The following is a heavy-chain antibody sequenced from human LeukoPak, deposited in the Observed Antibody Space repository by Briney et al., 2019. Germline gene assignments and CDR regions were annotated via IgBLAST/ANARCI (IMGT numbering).Heavy chain of an antibody. CDR3: ARDDSGYYYDSSGYHTGY. J-gene: IGHJ4*02. D-gene: IGHD3-22*01. CDR2: ISSSSSYI. Sequence: PGGSLRLSCVASGFTFSSYWMCWVRQAPGKGLEWVSSISSSSSYIYYADSVKGRFTISRDNAKNSLYLQMNSLRAEDTAVYYCARDDSGYYYDSSGYHTGYWGQGTLVTVSS. V-gene: IGHV3-21*01. CDR1: GFTFSSYW.